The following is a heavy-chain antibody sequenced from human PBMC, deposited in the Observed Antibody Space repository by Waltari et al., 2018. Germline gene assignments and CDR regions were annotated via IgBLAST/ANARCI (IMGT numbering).Heavy chain of an antibody. CDR1: GGSLSTNYN. V-gene: IGHV4-39*01. CDR3: GRIAFGDDGGYFQH. J-gene: IGHJ1*01. CDR2: MQYRGST. Sequence: QLQLQESGPGLAKPSETLSLTCTVSGGSLSTNYNWGWIRQHPGKGLEWMGNMQYRGSTFYNPSLKSRVTISLDTSKNQFSLRLSSVGAADTAVYFCGRIAFGDDGGYFQHWGQGTLVTVSS. D-gene: IGHD4-17*01.